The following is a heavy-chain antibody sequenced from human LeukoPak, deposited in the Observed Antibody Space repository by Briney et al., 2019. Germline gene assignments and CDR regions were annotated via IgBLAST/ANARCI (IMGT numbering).Heavy chain of an antibody. D-gene: IGHD2-21*02. Sequence: PGESLKISCKGSGYSINNYWIGWVRQMPGKGLEWMGIIYPADSDIGYSPSFQGQVTISADKSISTAYLQWSSLKASDTAMYYCARGYRRAYCGGDCYPEDYWGQGTLVTVSS. J-gene: IGHJ4*02. CDR2: IYPADSDI. CDR3: ARGYRRAYCGGDCYPEDY. V-gene: IGHV5-51*01. CDR1: GYSINNYW.